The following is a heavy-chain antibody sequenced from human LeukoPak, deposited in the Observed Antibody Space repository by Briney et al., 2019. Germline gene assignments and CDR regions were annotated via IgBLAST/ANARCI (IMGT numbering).Heavy chain of an antibody. CDR1: GGSISSSSYY. CDR2: IYYSGST. Sequence: SETLSLTCTVSGGSISSSSYYWGWIRQPPGKGLERIGSIYYSGSTYYNPSLKSRVTISVDTSKNQFSLKLSSVTAADTAVYYCAGIRGYSYGYPDAFDIWGQGTMVTVSS. CDR3: AGIRGYSYGYPDAFDI. V-gene: IGHV4-39*01. J-gene: IGHJ3*02. D-gene: IGHD5-18*01.